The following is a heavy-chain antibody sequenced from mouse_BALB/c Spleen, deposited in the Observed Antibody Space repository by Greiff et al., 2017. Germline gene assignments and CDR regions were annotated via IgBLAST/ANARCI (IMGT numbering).Heavy chain of an antibody. CDR3: ARRGYDYVFAY. D-gene: IGHD2-4*01. CDR1: GFSFTDFN. Sequence: VQLQQSGPGLVKPGASVKVSCKASGFSFTDFNMYWVKQSPGKSLEWIGYIDPYNGGTSYNQKFKGRATLTVDNSSSTSFMHLNSLTSEDSAVYYCARRGYDYVFAYWGQGTLVTVSA. V-gene: IGHV1S135*01. CDR2: IDPYNGGT. J-gene: IGHJ3*01.